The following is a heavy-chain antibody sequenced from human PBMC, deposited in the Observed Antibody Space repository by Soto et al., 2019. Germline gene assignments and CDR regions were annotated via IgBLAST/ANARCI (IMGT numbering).Heavy chain of an antibody. CDR1: GGSFSGYY. CDR3: ARIVVVVADPYMDV. CDR2: INHSGST. Sequence: SETLSLTCAVYGGSFSGYYWSWIRQPPGKGLEWIGEINHSGSTNYNPSLKSRVTISVDTSKNQFSLKLSSVTAADTAVYYCARIVVVVADPYMDVWGKGTTVTVSS. D-gene: IGHD2-15*01. V-gene: IGHV4-34*01. J-gene: IGHJ6*03.